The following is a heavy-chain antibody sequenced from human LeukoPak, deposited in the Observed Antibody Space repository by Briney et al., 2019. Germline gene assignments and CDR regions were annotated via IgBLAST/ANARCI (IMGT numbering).Heavy chain of an antibody. Sequence: ASVKVSCKASGYTFSRYGISWVRQAPGQGLEWMGWISAYNGNTNYAQKFQDRVTMTTDTFTSTAYMELRSLTSDDTAVYYCAREQPGQGDYWGQGTLVTVSS. J-gene: IGHJ4*02. CDR1: GYTFSRYG. D-gene: IGHD1-14*01. CDR3: AREQPGQGDY. V-gene: IGHV1-18*01. CDR2: ISAYNGNT.